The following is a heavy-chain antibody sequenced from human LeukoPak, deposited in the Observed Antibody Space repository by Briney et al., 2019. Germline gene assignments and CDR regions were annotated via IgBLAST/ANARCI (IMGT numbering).Heavy chain of an antibody. CDR3: ARQRLRDGYALWYFDY. J-gene: IGHJ4*02. Sequence: SETLSLTCTVSGGSISSYYWSWIRQPPGKGLEWIGYIYYSGSTNYNPSLKSRVTISVDTSKNQFSLKLSSVTAADTAVYYCARQRLRDGYALWYFDYWGQGTLVTVSS. CDR2: IYYSGST. CDR1: GGSISSYY. V-gene: IGHV4-59*01. D-gene: IGHD5-24*01.